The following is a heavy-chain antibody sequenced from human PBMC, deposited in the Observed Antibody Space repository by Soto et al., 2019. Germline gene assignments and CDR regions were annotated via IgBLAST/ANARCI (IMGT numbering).Heavy chain of an antibody. CDR2: ISYDGSNK. J-gene: IGHJ6*02. V-gene: IGHV3-30*18. D-gene: IGHD6-13*01. CDR1: GFAFSIYG. Sequence: PGGSLRLSCAASGFAFSIYGLHWVRQAPGKGLEWVAVISYDGSNKYYADSVKGRFTISRDNSKNTLYLQMNSLRAEDTAVYYCAKDNHNYQRTIDRPQSSSWYLGYHHDGIDFSGQGTT. CDR3: AKDNHNYQRTIDRPQSSSWYLGYHHDGIDF.